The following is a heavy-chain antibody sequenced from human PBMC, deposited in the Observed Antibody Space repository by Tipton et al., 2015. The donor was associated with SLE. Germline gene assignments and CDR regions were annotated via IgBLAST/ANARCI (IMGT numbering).Heavy chain of an antibody. Sequence: TLSLTCAVYGGSFSGYHWTWIRQPPGQGPEWVGSLYLRGSTYYNPSLKSRVTISTDTSKNEIYLKLTSVTATDTAVYFCARDPYDSTWRNGWFDPWGQGTLVTVSS. CDR3: ARDPYDSTWRNGWFDP. CDR1: GGSFSGYH. CDR2: LYLRGST. V-gene: IGHV4-34*01. D-gene: IGHD6-13*01. J-gene: IGHJ5*02.